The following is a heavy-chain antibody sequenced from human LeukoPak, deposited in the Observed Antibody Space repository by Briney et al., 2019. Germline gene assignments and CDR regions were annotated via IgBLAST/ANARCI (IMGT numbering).Heavy chain of an antibody. Sequence: ASVKVSCKASGFTFTSSAMQWVRQARGQRLEWIGWIVVGSGNTNYAQKFQERVTITRDISTSTAYMELSSLRSEDTAVYYCAADVGELDAFDIWGQGTMVTVSS. J-gene: IGHJ3*02. CDR3: AADVGELDAFDI. V-gene: IGHV1-58*02. CDR1: GFTFTSSA. D-gene: IGHD1-26*01. CDR2: IVVGSGNT.